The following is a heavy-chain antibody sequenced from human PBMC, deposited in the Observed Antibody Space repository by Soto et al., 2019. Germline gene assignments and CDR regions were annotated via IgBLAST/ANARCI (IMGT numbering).Heavy chain of an antibody. CDR1: GFTFSSYG. J-gene: IGHJ6*02. CDR2: ISYDGSNK. CDR3: GYDSPGNYYGMDV. V-gene: IGHV3-30*18. Sequence: GGSLRLSCAASGFTFSSYGMHWVRQAPGKGLEWVAVISYDGSNKYYADSVKGRFTISRDNSKNTLYLQMNSLRAEDTAVYYCGYDSPGNYYGMDVWGQGTTVTVSS.